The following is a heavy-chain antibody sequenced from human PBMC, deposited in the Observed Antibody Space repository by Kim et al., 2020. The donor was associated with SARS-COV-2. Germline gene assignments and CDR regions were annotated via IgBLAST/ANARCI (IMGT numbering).Heavy chain of an antibody. D-gene: IGHD3-10*01. CDR3: ARQGPLEYYYGSGSYYPDAFDI. V-gene: IGHV1-46*01. Sequence: ASVKVSCKASGYTFTSYYMHWVRQAPGQGLEWMGIINPSGGSTSYAQKFQGRVTMTRDTSTSTVYMELSSLRSEDTAVYYCARQGPLEYYYGSGSYYPDAFDIWGQGTMVTVSS. CDR2: INPSGGST. CDR1: GYTFTSYY. J-gene: IGHJ3*02.